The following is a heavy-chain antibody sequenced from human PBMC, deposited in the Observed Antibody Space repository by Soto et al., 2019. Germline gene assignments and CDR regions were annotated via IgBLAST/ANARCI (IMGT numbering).Heavy chain of an antibody. Sequence: QVQRQESGPGLVRPSQTLSLTCTVSGGSISSGGYYWSWIRQHPGKGLEWIGFIYYSGSTYYNPSLKGRLAMSVDTPKNQFSLKLTSVTAADTAVYYCVRGNDFSNYYFDYWGQGTLVTVSS. CDR2: IYYSGST. CDR3: VRGNDFSNYYFDY. D-gene: IGHD4-4*01. J-gene: IGHJ4*02. V-gene: IGHV4-31*03. CDR1: GGSISSGGYY.